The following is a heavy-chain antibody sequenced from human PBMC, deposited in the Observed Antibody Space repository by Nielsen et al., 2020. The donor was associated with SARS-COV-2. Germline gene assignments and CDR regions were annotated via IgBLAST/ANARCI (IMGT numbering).Heavy chain of an antibody. Sequence: GESLKISCAASGFAFSSYGMHWVRQAPGKGLEWVAVISYDGSNKYYADSVKGRFTISRDNSKNTLYLQMNSLRAEDTAVYYCARDGFVVVTARRGEYFQHWGQGTLVTVSS. CDR3: ARDGFVVVTARRGEYFQH. J-gene: IGHJ1*01. V-gene: IGHV3-30*03. CDR2: ISYDGSNK. CDR1: GFAFSSYG. D-gene: IGHD2-21*02.